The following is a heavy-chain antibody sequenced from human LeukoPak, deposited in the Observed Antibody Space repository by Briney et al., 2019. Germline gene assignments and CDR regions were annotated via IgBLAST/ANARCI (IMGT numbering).Heavy chain of an antibody. CDR2: IYYSGST. V-gene: IGHV4-59*01. CDR1: GGSISGYY. J-gene: IGHJ4*02. D-gene: IGHD3-3*01. CDR3: ARVSNDWDY. Sequence: PSQTLSLTCIVSGGSISGYYWSWIRQPPGKGLEWIGSIYYSGSTDYNPSLKSRVIISVDTSKNQFSLSLISVTAADTAVYYCARVSNDWDYWGQGTLVTVSS.